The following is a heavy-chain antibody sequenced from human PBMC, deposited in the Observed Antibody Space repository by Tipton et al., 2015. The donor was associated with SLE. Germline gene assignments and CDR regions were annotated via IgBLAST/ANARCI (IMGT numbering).Heavy chain of an antibody. V-gene: IGHV4-59*13. Sequence: TLSLTCTVSGGSISSDYWSWIRQPPGKGLEWIGYIYYSGFTHYNPSLKSRVTMSLDTSKNQFSMKMSSVTAADTAVYYCARVLSLGELPHYFVYWGQGTLVTVSS. CDR2: IYYSGFT. J-gene: IGHJ4*02. D-gene: IGHD3-10*01. CDR1: GGSISSDY. CDR3: ARVLSLGELPHYFVY.